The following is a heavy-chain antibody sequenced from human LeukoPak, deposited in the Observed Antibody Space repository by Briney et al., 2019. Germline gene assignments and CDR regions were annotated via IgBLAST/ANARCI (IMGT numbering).Heavy chain of an antibody. V-gene: IGHV4-34*01. CDR2: MNHSGST. D-gene: IGHD3-10*01. J-gene: IGHJ6*03. Sequence: SETLSLTCAVYGGSFSGYYWTWIRQPPGKGLEWIGEMNHSGSTNYNPSLKSRVTISVDTSKNQFSLKLSSVTAADTAVYYCARRLGRKFGERFYYYHYMDVWGKGTTVTISS. CDR1: GGSFSGYY. CDR3: ARRLGRKFGERFYYYHYMDV.